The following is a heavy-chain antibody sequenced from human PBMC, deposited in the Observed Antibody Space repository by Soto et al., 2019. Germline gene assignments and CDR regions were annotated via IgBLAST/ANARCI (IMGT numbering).Heavy chain of an antibody. D-gene: IGHD3-22*01. CDR3: ARRLKKYYYDSSGYYSH. CDR1: GGTFSSYA. CDR2: IIPIFGTA. Sequence: SVKVSCKASGGTFSSYAISWVRQAPGQGLEWMGGIIPIFGTANYAQKFQGRVTITADESTSTAYMELSSLRSEDTAVYYCARRLKKYYYDSSGYYSHWGQGTLVTVSS. V-gene: IGHV1-69*13. J-gene: IGHJ4*02.